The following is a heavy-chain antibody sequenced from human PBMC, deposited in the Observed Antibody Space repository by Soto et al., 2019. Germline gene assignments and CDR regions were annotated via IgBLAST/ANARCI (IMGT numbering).Heavy chain of an antibody. CDR3: ARQGIAARPSWFDP. J-gene: IGHJ5*02. D-gene: IGHD6-6*01. CDR1: GGSISSYY. CDR2: IYYSGST. V-gene: IGHV4-59*01. Sequence: LETLSLTCTVSGGSISSYYWSWIRQPPGKGLEWIGYIYYSGSTNYNPSLKSRVTISVDTSKNQFSLKLSSVTAADTAVYYCARQGIAARPSWFDPWGQGTLVTVSS.